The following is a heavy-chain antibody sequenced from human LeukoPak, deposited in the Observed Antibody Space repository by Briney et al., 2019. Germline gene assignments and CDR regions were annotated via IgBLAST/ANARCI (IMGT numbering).Heavy chain of an antibody. CDR1: GYTFTSHY. D-gene: IGHD1-1*01. CDR3: ARNRWMDY. Sequence: GASVKVSCRASGYTFTSHYMHWVRQAPGQGPEWMGWINPNSGTNYAQKFQGRVTMTRDTSISTAYMELTRLTSDDTAVYYCARNRWMDYWGQGTLVTVSS. J-gene: IGHJ4*02. CDR2: INPNSGT. V-gene: IGHV1-2*02.